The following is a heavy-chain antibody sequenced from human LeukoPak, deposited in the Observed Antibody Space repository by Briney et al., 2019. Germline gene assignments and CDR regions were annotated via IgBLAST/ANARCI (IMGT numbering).Heavy chain of an antibody. J-gene: IGHJ6*02. CDR3: ARCTVLHRYGIDV. D-gene: IGHD2-8*02. CDR2: IYYTGST. Sequence: PSETLSLTCTVSSGSVSSRFYYWGWIRQPPGKGLEWIGSIYYTGSTYYNPSLESRVTISIDTSKNQFSLKLSSVTAADTAVYYCARCTVLHRYGIDVWGQGTTVTVSS. CDR1: SGSVSSRFYY. V-gene: IGHV4-39*07.